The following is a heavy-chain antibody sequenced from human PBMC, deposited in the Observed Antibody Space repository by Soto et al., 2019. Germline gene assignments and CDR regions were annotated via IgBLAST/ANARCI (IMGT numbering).Heavy chain of an antibody. D-gene: IGHD5-12*01. V-gene: IGHV1-69*12. CDR1: GGTFSIYA. J-gene: IGHJ4*02. CDR2: IIPVIGTR. Sequence: QVQLVQSGAEVKKPGSSVKVSCKASGGTFSIYAVSWVRQAPGQGLEWMGGIIPVIGTRNYAQRFQGRITITGDESTSTAYMELRSLKSEDTAVYYCARDLGSGYDPGDYWGQGTLVTVSS. CDR3: ARDLGSGYDPGDY.